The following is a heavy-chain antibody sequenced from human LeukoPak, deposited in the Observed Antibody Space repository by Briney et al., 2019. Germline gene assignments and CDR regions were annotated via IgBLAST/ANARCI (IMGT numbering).Heavy chain of an antibody. CDR3: AREGGGGFSRGWFDP. J-gene: IGHJ5*02. D-gene: IGHD1-26*01. V-gene: IGHV4-59*12. CDR2: IYYSGST. Sequence: KTSETLSLTCTVSGGSISSYYWSWIRQPAGKGLEWIGYIYYSGSTNYNPSLKSRVTISVDTSNNQFSLRLSSLTAADTAVYYCAREGGGGFSRGWFDPWGQGTLVTVSS. CDR1: GGSISSYY.